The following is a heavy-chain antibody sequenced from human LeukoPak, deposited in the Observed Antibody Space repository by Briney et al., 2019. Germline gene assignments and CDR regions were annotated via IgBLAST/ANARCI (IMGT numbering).Heavy chain of an antibody. CDR1: GFTFSSYL. Sequence: AGGSLRLSCAASGFTFSSYLMHWVRQAPGKGLEYVSAISSNGGSTFYADSVKGRFTIPRDNSKNTLFLQMGSLRAEDMAVYYCARGRASYYFDCWGQGTLVTVSS. CDR3: ARGRASYYFDC. CDR2: ISSNGGST. V-gene: IGHV3-64*02. D-gene: IGHD5-24*01. J-gene: IGHJ4*02.